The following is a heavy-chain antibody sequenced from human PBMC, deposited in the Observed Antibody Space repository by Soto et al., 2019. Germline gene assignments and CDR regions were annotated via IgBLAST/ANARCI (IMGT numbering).Heavy chain of an antibody. CDR3: ARAGVVLAATAYNWSDL. Sequence: PSETLSLTCTVSGGSISSYYWSWIRQPAGKGLEWIGRIYTSGSTNYNPSLKSRVTMSVDTSKNQFSLKLSSVTAADTAVYYCARAGVVLAATAYNWSDLWGQGTLVTVSS. CDR2: IYTSGST. V-gene: IGHV4-4*07. J-gene: IGHJ5*02. CDR1: GGSISSYY. D-gene: IGHD2-15*01.